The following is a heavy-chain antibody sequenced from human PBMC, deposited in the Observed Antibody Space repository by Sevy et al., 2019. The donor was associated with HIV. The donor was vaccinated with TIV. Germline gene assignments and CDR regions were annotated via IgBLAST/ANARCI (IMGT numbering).Heavy chain of an antibody. D-gene: IGHD1-26*01. CDR1: GFTFNTHV. J-gene: IGHJ6*02. CDR2: ISGFGNT. CDR3: ARSGGSYDYGMDV. Sequence: GGSLRLSCAASGFTFNTHVMNWVRQAPGKGLEWVSSISGFGNTYYADSVKGRFTISRDNAKNSLYLQMNSLRAEDTAVYYCARSGGSYDYGMDVWGQGTTVTVSS. V-gene: IGHV3-21*01.